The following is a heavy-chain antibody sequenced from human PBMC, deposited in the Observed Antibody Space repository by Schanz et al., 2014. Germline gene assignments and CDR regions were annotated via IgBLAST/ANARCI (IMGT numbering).Heavy chain of an antibody. Sequence: QVQLVQSGGEVKTPGASVKVSCKASGYTFTRSGISWVRQAPGQGLEWMGWISPNGATRYAQNFQDKVTMTRDTSISTAYMELSSLRSDDTAVYYCARELRLEYYFDYWGQGTQVTVSS. V-gene: IGHV1-18*01. D-gene: IGHD4-17*01. CDR3: ARELRLEYYFDY. J-gene: IGHJ4*02. CDR2: ISPNGAT. CDR1: GYTFTRSG.